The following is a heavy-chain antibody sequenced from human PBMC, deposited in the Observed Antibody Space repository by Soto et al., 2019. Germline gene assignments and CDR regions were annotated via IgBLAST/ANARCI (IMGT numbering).Heavy chain of an antibody. J-gene: IGHJ5*02. CDR1: GGSISSYY. V-gene: IGHV4-4*07. CDR3: ARGPGTTVTQAAWYIWFDP. Sequence: PSETLSLTCTVSGGSISSYYWSWIRQPAGKGLEWIGLIYTSGSTNYNPSLKSRVTMSVDTSKNQFSLKLSSVTAADTAVYYCARGPGTTVTQAAWYIWFDPWGQGTLVTVS. CDR2: IYTSGST. D-gene: IGHD4-17*01.